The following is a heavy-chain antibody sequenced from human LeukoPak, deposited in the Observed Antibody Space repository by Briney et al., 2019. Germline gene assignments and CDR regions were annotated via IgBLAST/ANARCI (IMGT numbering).Heavy chain of an antibody. CDR1: GFTFYNYA. D-gene: IGHD6-6*01. V-gene: IGHV3-23*01. CDR3: AKGSSSSRPYYFDY. Sequence: PGGSLRLSCAASGFTFYNYAMSWVRQAPGKGLEWVSAITGSGTGTFHADSVKGRFTISRDNSESTLYLQMNSLRAEDTATYYCAKGSSSSRPYYFDYWGQGTLVTVSS. J-gene: IGHJ4*02. CDR2: ITGSGTGT.